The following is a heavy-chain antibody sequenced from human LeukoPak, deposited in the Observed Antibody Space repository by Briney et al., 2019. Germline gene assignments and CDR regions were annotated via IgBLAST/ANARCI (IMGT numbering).Heavy chain of an antibody. V-gene: IGHV3-66*02. J-gene: IGHJ4*02. CDR2: IYSSGNT. Sequence: PGESLRLSCAVSGFAVSDNFVSWVPQAPGKGLEWVSIIYSSGNTYYADSVKGRFTISRDNSQNTLYLQMNSLTPEDTAVYYCAGPYGTSTGSLDYWGQGTLVTVSS. CDR1: GFAVSDNF. D-gene: IGHD1-14*01. CDR3: AGPYGTSTGSLDY.